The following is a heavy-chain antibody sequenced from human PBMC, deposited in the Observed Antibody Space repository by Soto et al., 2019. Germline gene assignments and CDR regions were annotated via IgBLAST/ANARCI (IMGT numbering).Heavy chain of an antibody. Sequence: QVQLVQSGAEVKKPGASVKVSCKASGYTFTSYYMHWVRQAPGQGLEWMGIINPSGGSTSYAQKFQGRVTRTRDTSTSTVYMELSSLRSEDTAVYYCARVNVGYSYGGAFDYWGQGTLVTVSS. CDR3: ARVNVGYSYGGAFDY. J-gene: IGHJ4*02. D-gene: IGHD5-18*01. V-gene: IGHV1-46*03. CDR1: GYTFTSYY. CDR2: INPSGGST.